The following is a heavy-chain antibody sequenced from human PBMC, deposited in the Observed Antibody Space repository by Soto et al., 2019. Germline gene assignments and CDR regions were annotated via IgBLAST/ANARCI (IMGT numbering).Heavy chain of an antibody. CDR2: ISDSGGTS. J-gene: IGHJ4*02. Sequence: EVQLVDSGGGLVQPGGSLRLSCAASGFIFSNYVMSWVSQAPGKGLEWVSSISDSGGTSYYADSVKGRFTISRDNSKNTLYLQMNSLRAEDTAIYYGAKRPRALLTFDYWGQGTLVTVSS. CDR3: AKRPRALLTFDY. V-gene: IGHV3-23*04. CDR1: GFIFSNYV. D-gene: IGHD1-26*01.